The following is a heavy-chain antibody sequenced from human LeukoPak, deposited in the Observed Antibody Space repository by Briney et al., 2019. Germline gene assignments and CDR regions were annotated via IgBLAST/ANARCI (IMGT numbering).Heavy chain of an antibody. D-gene: IGHD6-19*01. CDR3: AGPQFYQQWLTY. V-gene: IGHV4-31*03. CDR2: IYYSGST. CDR1: GGSISSGGYY. Sequence: SETLSLTCTVSGGSISSGGYYWSWIRQHPGKGLEWIGYIYYSGSTYYNPSLKSRATISVDTSKNQFSLKLSSVTAADTAVYYCAGPQFYQQWLTYWGQGTLVTVSS. J-gene: IGHJ4*02.